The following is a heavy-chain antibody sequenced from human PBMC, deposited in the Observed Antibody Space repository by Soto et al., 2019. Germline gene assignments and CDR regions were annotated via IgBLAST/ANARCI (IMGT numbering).Heavy chain of an antibody. Sequence: EVQLLESGGGLVQPGGSLRLSCAASGFTFSSYAMSWVRQAPGKGLEWVSAISGSGGSTYYADSVKGRFTISRDNSKNTLYLQMNSLRAEDTAVYYCAKDDYYDFWSGYYLYYYGMDVWGQGTTVTVSS. V-gene: IGHV3-23*01. CDR1: GFTFSSYA. CDR3: AKDDYYDFWSGYYLYYYGMDV. D-gene: IGHD3-3*01. J-gene: IGHJ6*02. CDR2: ISGSGGST.